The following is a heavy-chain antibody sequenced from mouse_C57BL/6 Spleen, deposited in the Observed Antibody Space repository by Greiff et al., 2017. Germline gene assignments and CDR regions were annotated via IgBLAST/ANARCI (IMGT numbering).Heavy chain of an antibody. D-gene: IGHD1-1*01. CDR2: INYDGSST. Sequence: DVMLVESEGGLVQPGSSMKLSCTASGFTFSDYYMAWVRQVPEKGLEWVANINYDGSSTYYLDSLKSRFIISRDNAKNILYLQMSSLKSEDTATYYCARGGYYGSTYWYFDVWGTGTTVTVSS. CDR3: ARGGYYGSTYWYFDV. J-gene: IGHJ1*03. V-gene: IGHV5-16*01. CDR1: GFTFSDYY.